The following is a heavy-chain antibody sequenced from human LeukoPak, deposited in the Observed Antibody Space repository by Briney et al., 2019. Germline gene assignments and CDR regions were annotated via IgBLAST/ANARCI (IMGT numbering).Heavy chain of an antibody. CDR3: ARGSNYYDSSGYYSGSWFDP. Sequence: PSETLSLTCAVYGGSFSGCYWSWIRQPPGKGLEWIGEINHSGSTNYNPSLKSRVTISVDTSKNQFSLKLSSVTAADTAVYYCARGSNYYDSSGYYSGSWFDPWGQGTLVTVSS. CDR1: GGSFSGCY. CDR2: INHSGST. D-gene: IGHD3-22*01. V-gene: IGHV4-34*01. J-gene: IGHJ5*02.